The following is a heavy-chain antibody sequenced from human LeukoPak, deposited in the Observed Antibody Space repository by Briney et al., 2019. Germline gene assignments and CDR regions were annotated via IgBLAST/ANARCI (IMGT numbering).Heavy chain of an antibody. CDR2: ISSSSSYI. CDR3: ARDPYSGNYGAYYYYYMDV. D-gene: IGHD1-26*01. V-gene: IGHV3-21*01. CDR1: GFTFGTNS. J-gene: IGHJ6*03. Sequence: GGSLRLSCAASGFTFGTNSMNWVRQAPGKGLEWVSSISSSSSYIYYADSVKGRFTISRDNAKSSLYLQMDSLRAEDTAVYYCARDPYSGNYGAYYYYYMDVWGKGTTVTISS.